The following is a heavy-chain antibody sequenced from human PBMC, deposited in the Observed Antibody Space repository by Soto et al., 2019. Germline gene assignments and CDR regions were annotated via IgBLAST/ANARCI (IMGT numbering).Heavy chain of an antibody. CDR2: VDWNSGSM. D-gene: IGHD1-26*01. CDR3: VKGRGSFLVYFGLDV. CDR1: GFTVSSNY. V-gene: IGHV3-9*01. J-gene: IGHJ6*02. Sequence: GGSLRLSCAASGFTVSSNYMSWVRQPPGKGLEWVSSVDWNSGSMAYADSVKGRFTVSRDNARNSLFLQMKFLRGDDTALYYCVKGRGSFLVYFGLDVWGQGTTVTVSS.